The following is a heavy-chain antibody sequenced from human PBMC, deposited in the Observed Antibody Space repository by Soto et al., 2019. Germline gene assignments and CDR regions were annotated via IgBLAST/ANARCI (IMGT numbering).Heavy chain of an antibody. D-gene: IGHD6-25*01. CDR1: GYSFTSYD. Sequence: VQLGQSGAEVKKPGASVKVSCKASGYSFTSYDINWVRQATGQGLEWMGWMNLKSGNTGYAQKFQGRVTMTMDTSISTAYMELDSLRSEDTAVYYCARAAASLDPWGQGTLVTVSS. CDR2: MNLKSGNT. CDR3: ARAAASLDP. V-gene: IGHV1-8*01. J-gene: IGHJ5*02.